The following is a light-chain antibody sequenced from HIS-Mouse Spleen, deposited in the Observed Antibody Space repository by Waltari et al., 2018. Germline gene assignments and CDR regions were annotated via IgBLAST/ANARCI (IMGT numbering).Light chain of an antibody. CDR2: EDR. J-gene: IGLJ2*01. Sequence: SYELTQPPSVSVSPGQTARITCSGDALPKKYAYWYQQESGQAPVLVMYEDRKRPAGIPERFYGSSSGTMATLTISGAQVEDEADYYCYSTDSSGNHRVFGGGTKLTVL. CDR1: ALPKKY. CDR3: YSTDSSGNHRV. V-gene: IGLV3-10*01.